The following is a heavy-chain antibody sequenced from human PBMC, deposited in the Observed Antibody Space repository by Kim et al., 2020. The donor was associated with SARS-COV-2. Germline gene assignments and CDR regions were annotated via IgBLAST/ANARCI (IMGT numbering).Heavy chain of an antibody. CDR3: ARQNRAFDY. CDR1: GFTFSTYW. CDR2: INGGASNT. Sequence: GGSLRLSCSASGFTFSTYWMHWVRQAPGKGLVWVSRINGGASNTNYADSVKGRFTISRDNAQNTLYLQMNSLRADDTAVYYCARQNRAFDYWGQGTLVTASS. J-gene: IGHJ4*02. V-gene: IGHV3-74*01.